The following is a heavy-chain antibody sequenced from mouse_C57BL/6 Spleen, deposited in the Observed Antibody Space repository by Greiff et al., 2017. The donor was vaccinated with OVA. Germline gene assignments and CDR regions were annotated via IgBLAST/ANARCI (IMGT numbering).Heavy chain of an antibody. Sequence: EVQLVESGGGLVKPGGSLKLSCAASGFTFSDYGMHWVRPAPEQGLEWVAYISSGSSTIYYADTVKGRFTISIDNAKHTLFLQRTRLSSEDTAMYDGARRGDYNGTRRENYVDYWGQGTTLTVSS. CDR2: ISSGSSTI. CDR1: GFTFSDYG. V-gene: IGHV5-17*01. CDR3: ARRGDYNGTRRENYVDY. J-gene: IGHJ2*01. D-gene: IGHD1-1*01.